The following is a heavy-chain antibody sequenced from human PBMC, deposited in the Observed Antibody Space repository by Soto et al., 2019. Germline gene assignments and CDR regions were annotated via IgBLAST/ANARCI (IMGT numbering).Heavy chain of an antibody. V-gene: IGHV1-69*13. CDR1: GGTFSSYA. CDR2: IIPIFGTA. J-gene: IGHJ6*02. Sequence: SVKVSCKASGGTFSSYAISWVRQAPGQGLEWMGGIIPIFGTANYAQKFQGRVTITADESTSTAYMELSSLRSEDTAVYYCARDLTGAANRHYYYGMDVWGQGTTVTVSS. D-gene: IGHD3-10*01. CDR3: ARDLTGAANRHYYYGMDV.